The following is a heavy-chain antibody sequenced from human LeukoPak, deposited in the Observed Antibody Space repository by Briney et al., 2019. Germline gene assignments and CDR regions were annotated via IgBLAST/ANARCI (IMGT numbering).Heavy chain of an antibody. V-gene: IGHV3-21*03. CDR2: ISPAAIST. CDR3: VRDFAGETRAGGP. Sequence: GGSLRLSCACSGFTFNTYTMNWVRQAPGKGLEWVSSISPAAISTLNADSVKGRFIISRDNAENSVFLQMNRLRAEDTAIYYCVRDFAGETRAGGPWGQGILITVSS. CDR1: GFTFNTYT. J-gene: IGHJ5*02. D-gene: IGHD3-10*01.